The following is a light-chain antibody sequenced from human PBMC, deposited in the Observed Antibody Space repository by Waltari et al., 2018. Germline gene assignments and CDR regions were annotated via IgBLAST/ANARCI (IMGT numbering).Light chain of an antibody. CDR1: QGVGKY. J-gene: IGKJ1*01. Sequence: EIVLTQSPGTLSLSPGERATLSCRASQGVGKYLAWYQQIPGQAPRLLLYHASIRATGIPDRFSGSGSGTDFSLTISRLEPEDFAVYYCQKYDFLPATFGQGTTVEIK. CDR3: QKYDFLPAT. CDR2: HAS. V-gene: IGKV3-20*01.